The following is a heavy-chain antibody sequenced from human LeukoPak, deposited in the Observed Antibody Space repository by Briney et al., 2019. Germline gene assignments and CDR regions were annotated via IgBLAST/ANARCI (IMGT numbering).Heavy chain of an antibody. CDR2: INPNSGGT. Sequence: VASVKVSCKAPGYTFSGYFMHWVRQAPGQGLEWMGWINPNSGGTNYAQKFQGRVTMTRDTSISTAYMELSRLRSDDTAVYYCARGGDSSGWQYNWFDPWGQGTLVTVSS. J-gene: IGHJ5*02. D-gene: IGHD6-19*01. CDR3: ARGGDSSGWQYNWFDP. CDR1: GYTFSGYF. V-gene: IGHV1-2*02.